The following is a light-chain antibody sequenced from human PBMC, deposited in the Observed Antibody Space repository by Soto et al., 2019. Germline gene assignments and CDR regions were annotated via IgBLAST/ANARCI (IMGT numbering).Light chain of an antibody. CDR2: EVS. Sequence: QSALTQPPSASGSPGQSVTISCTGTSSDVGGYNYVSWYQQHPGKAPKLMIYEVSKRPSGVPDRFAGSKSGNTASLTVSGLPAEDEDDYYCSSYAGSNIFVFGGGTKLTVL. V-gene: IGLV2-8*01. J-gene: IGLJ2*01. CDR3: SSYAGSNIFV. CDR1: SSDVGGYNY.